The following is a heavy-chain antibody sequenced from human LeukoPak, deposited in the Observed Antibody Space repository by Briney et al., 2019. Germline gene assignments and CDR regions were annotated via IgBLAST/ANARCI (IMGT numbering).Heavy chain of an antibody. V-gene: IGHV3-23*01. J-gene: IGHJ6*02. CDR3: AKGIAVAGSLTYYYYYGMDV. CDR2: ISGSGGST. CDR1: GFTFSSYA. Sequence: GGSLRLSCAASGFTFSSYAMSWVRQAPGKGLEWVSAISGSGGSTYYADSVKGRFPISRDNSKNTLYLQMNSLRAEDTAVYYCAKGIAVAGSLTYYYYYGMDVWGQGTTVTVSS. D-gene: IGHD6-19*01.